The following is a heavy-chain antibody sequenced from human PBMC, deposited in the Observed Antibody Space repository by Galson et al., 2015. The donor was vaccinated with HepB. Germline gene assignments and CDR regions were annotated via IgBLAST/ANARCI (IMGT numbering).Heavy chain of an antibody. Sequence: SLRLSCAASGFTFSSYGMHWVRQAPGKGLEWVAFIRYDGSNKYYADFVKGRFTISRDNSKNTLYLQMNSLRAEDTAVYYCAKGSRVGATVDYWGQGTLVTVSS. V-gene: IGHV3-30*02. J-gene: IGHJ4*02. CDR3: AKGSRVGATVDY. D-gene: IGHD1-26*01. CDR1: GFTFSSYG. CDR2: IRYDGSNK.